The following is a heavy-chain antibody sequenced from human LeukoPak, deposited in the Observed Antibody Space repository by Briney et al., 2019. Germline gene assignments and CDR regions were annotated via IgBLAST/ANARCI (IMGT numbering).Heavy chain of an antibody. CDR3: ARDYYYDTSGYYSFDY. V-gene: IGHV3-48*01. J-gene: IGHJ4*02. CDR1: GFTFSTYS. CDR2: ISRSSSTK. D-gene: IGHD3-22*01. Sequence: GGSLRLSCAASGFTFSTYSMNWVREAPGKGLEWVSYISRSSSTKYYADSVKGRFTISRDKAKNSLYLQMNSLRAEDTAVYYCARDYYYDTSGYYSFDYWGQGTLVTVSS.